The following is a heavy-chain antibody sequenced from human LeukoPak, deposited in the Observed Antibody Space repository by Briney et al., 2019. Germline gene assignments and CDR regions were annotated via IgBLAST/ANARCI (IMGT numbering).Heavy chain of an antibody. D-gene: IGHD2-2*01. CDR3: AKDSSSVDCSSTSCYGEAYYYYYGMDV. Sequence: GGSLRLSCAASGFTFSSYAMSWVRQAPGKGLEWVSAISGSGGSTYYADSVKGRFTISRDNSKNTLYLQMNSLRAEDTAVYYCAKDSSSVDCSSTSCYGEAYYYYYGMDVWGQGTTVTVSS. CDR1: GFTFSSYA. J-gene: IGHJ6*02. V-gene: IGHV3-23*01. CDR2: ISGSGGST.